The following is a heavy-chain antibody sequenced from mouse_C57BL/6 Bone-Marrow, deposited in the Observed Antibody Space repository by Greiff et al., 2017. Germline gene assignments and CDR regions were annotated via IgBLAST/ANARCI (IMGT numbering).Heavy chain of an antibody. CDR2: IHPNSGST. Sequence: VKLQQPGAELVKPGASVKLSCKASGYTFTSYWMHWVKQRPGQGLEWIGMIHPNSGSTNYNEKLKSKATLTVDKSSRTAYMQLSSLTPEDSAVSYCASNWDGYWGQGTTLTVSS. CDR1: GYTFTSYW. CDR3: ASNWDGY. D-gene: IGHD4-1*01. J-gene: IGHJ2*01. V-gene: IGHV1-64*01.